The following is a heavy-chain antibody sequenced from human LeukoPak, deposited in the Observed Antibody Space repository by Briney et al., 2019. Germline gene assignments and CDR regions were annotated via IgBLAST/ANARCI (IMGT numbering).Heavy chain of an antibody. D-gene: IGHD1-1*01. CDR1: GFTFSTYD. Sequence: GSLRLSCAASGFTFSTYDMSWVRQAPGKGLEWVATIASAGRGATYYADSVKGRFTVSTDKSKKTLYLQMNRLRVQDTAIYYCAELNDRINWFDPWGQGALVIVFS. V-gene: IGHV3-23*01. J-gene: IGHJ5*02. CDR2: IASAGRGAT. CDR3: AELNDRINWFDP.